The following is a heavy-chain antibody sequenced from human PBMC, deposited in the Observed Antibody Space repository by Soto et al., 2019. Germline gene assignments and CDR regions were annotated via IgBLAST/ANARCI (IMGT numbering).Heavy chain of an antibody. Sequence: QVQLQESGPGLVKPSQTLSLTCTVSGGSLSSGGSSWSWIRQHPGKGPDWIGHIYYSGSTYSNPSLRSRVTISVDTSKNQFSLMLGSVTAADTAVYSCASLTEVEIAAAGRLYNWFYPWGQGTLDAVAS. V-gene: IGHV4-31*03. CDR1: GGSLSSGGSS. J-gene: IGHJ5*02. CDR3: ASLTEVEIAAAGRLYNWFYP. CDR2: IYYSGST. D-gene: IGHD6-13*01.